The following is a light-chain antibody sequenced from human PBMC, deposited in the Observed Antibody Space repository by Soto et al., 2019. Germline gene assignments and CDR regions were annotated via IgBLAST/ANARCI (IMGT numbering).Light chain of an antibody. Sequence: EIVLTQSPCTLSLSPGERATLSCRASQSVSSSYLAWYQQKPGQAPRLLIYGASTRATGIPARFSGSGSGTDFTLTISRLEPEDFAVYYCQQCGSSSTFGQGTRRRL. V-gene: IGKV3-20*01. CDR1: QSVSSSY. CDR3: QQCGSSST. CDR2: GAS. J-gene: IGKJ5*01.